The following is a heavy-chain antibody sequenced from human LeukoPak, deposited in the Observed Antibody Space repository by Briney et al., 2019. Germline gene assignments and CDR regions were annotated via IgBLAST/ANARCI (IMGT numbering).Heavy chain of an antibody. CDR1: GFTFSSYG. CDR2: ISYDGSNK. Sequence: PGRSLRLSCAASGFTFSSYGMHWVLQAPGKGLEWVAVISYDGSNKYYADSVKGRFTISRDNSKNTLYLQMNSLRAEDTAVYYCAKAGSAARPFDYWGQGTLVTVSS. D-gene: IGHD6-6*01. J-gene: IGHJ4*02. V-gene: IGHV3-30*18. CDR3: AKAGSAARPFDY.